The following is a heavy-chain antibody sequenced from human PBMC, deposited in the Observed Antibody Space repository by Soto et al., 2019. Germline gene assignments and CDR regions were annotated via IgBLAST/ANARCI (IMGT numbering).Heavy chain of an antibody. CDR1: GFTFSSYV. J-gene: IGHJ4*02. D-gene: IGHD3-22*01. Sequence: EVQLLESGGGLVQPGGSLRLSCSASGFTFSSYVMSWVRQAPGKGLEWVSAISGSGGSTYYGDSVKGRFTISRDNSKNTLYLQMTSLRAEDTAVYYCAKVRADYYDSSGPIDYWGQGNLVTVSS. CDR2: ISGSGGST. V-gene: IGHV3-23*01. CDR3: AKVRADYYDSSGPIDY.